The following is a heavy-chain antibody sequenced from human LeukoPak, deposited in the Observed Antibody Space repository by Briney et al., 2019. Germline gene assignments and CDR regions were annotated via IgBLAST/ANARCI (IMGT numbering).Heavy chain of an antibody. V-gene: IGHV4-34*01. CDR1: GGSFSGYY. CDR2: INHSGST. J-gene: IGHJ4*02. Sequence: PSETLSLTCAVYGGSFSGYYWSWIRQPPGKGLEWIGEINHSGSTNYNPSLKSRVTISVDTSKNQFSLKLSSVTAADTAVYYCARMYSGSYLLDYWGQGTLVTVSS. CDR3: ARMYSGSYLLDY. D-gene: IGHD1-26*01.